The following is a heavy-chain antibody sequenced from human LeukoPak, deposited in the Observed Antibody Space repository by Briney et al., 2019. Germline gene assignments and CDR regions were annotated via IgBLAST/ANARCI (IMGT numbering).Heavy chain of an antibody. J-gene: IGHJ6*04. CDR3: ARGRVATITSYYYYGMDV. D-gene: IGHD5-12*01. CDR2: IWYDGSNK. CDR1: GFTFSSYG. V-gene: IGHV3-33*01. Sequence: GGSLRLSCAASGFTFSSYGMHWVRQAPGKGLEWVAVIWYDGSNKYYADSVKGRFTISRDNSKNTLYLQMNSLRAEDTAVYYCARGRVATITSYYYYGMDVWGKGTTVTVSS.